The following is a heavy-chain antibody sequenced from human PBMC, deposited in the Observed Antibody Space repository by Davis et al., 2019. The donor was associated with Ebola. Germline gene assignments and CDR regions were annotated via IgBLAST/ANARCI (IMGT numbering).Heavy chain of an antibody. CDR3: ARDSPYSSSLDY. V-gene: IGHV3-21*01. Sequence: GESLKISCAASGFTFSSYSMNWVRQAPGKGLEWVSSISSSSSYIYYADSVKGRFTISRDNAKNSLYLQMNSLRAEDTAVYYCARDSPYSSSLDYWGQGTLVTVSS. D-gene: IGHD6-6*01. J-gene: IGHJ4*02. CDR2: ISSSSSYI. CDR1: GFTFSSYS.